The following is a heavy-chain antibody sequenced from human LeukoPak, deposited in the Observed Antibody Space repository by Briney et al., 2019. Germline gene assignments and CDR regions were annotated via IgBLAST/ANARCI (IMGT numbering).Heavy chain of an antibody. CDR1: GGSISSSSYY. J-gene: IGHJ2*01. Sequence: PSETLSLTCTVSGGSISSSSYYWGWIRQPPGKGLEWIGSIYYSGSTYYNPSLRSRVTISVDTSKNQFSLKLSSVTAADTAVYYCARPAGDYPYPYFDLWGRGTLVTVSS. CDR2: IYYSGST. V-gene: IGHV4-39*01. CDR3: ARPAGDYPYPYFDL. D-gene: IGHD4-17*01.